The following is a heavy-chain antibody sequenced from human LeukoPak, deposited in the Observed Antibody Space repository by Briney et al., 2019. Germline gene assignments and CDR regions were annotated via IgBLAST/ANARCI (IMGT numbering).Heavy chain of an antibody. CDR3: ARRYSGYGNAFHI. V-gene: IGHV4-59*08. CDR2: IYSSGST. Sequence: PSETLSLTCTVSGGSISSYYWSWIRQPPGKGLEWIGYIYSSGSTNYSPSLKSRVTISVDTSKNQFSLKLYSVTAADTAVYYCARRYSGYGNAFHIWGQGTMVTVSS. CDR1: GGSISSYY. D-gene: IGHD5-12*01. J-gene: IGHJ3*02.